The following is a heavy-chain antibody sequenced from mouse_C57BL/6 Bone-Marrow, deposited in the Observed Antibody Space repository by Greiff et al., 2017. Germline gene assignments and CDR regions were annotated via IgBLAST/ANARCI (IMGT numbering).Heavy chain of an antibody. CDR3: TIYYYGSSYPR. CDR1: GFNIKDYY. CDR2: IDPEDGDT. D-gene: IGHD1-1*01. Sequence: VQLKESGAELVRPGASVKLSCTASGFNIKDYYMHWVKQRPEQGLEWIGRIDPEDGDTEYAPKFQGKATMTADPTSNTAYLQLSSLTSEDTAVYYCTIYYYGSSYPRGGQGTTLTVSS. V-gene: IGHV14-1*01. J-gene: IGHJ2*01.